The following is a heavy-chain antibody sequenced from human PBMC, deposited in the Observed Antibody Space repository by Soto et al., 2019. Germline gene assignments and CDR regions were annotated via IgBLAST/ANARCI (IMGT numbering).Heavy chain of an antibody. D-gene: IGHD2-2*01. CDR1: GFTFSSYA. Sequence: HPGGSLRLSCAASGFTFSSYAMSWVRQAPGKGLEWVSAISGSGGSTYYADSVKGRFTISRDNSKNTLYLQMNSLRAEDTAVYYCAKEVSPCSSTSPCHYYYYGMDVWGQGTTVTVSS. J-gene: IGHJ6*02. V-gene: IGHV3-23*01. CDR3: AKEVSPCSSTSPCHYYYYGMDV. CDR2: ISGSGGST.